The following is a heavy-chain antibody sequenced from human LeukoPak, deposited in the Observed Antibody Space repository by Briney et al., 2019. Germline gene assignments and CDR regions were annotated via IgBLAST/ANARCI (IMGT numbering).Heavy chain of an antibody. CDR3: ARPRVRGVSILY. J-gene: IGHJ4*02. CDR1: GFTFSSYG. CDR2: ISYDGSDK. D-gene: IGHD3-10*01. V-gene: IGHV3-30*03. Sequence: GGSLRLSCAASGFTFSSYGMHWVRQAPGKGLEWVAVISYDGSDKFYADSVKGRFTISRDNSKNMLYLQMNSLRPEDTAVYYCARPRVRGVSILYWGQGTLVTVSS.